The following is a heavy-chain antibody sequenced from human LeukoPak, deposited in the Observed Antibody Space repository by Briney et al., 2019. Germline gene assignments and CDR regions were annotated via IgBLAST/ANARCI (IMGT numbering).Heavy chain of an antibody. CDR2: INNVGSST. J-gene: IGHJ4*02. CDR3: VKDNPLDY. Sequence: GGSLRLACAASGFTFSNYWMHWVRQAPGKGLVWVSRINNVGSSTAYADYVKGRFTISRDNSKNTLYLQMNSLRAEDTALYYCVKDNPLDYWGQGTLVIVSS. V-gene: IGHV3-74*03. D-gene: IGHD1-14*01. CDR1: GFTFSNYW.